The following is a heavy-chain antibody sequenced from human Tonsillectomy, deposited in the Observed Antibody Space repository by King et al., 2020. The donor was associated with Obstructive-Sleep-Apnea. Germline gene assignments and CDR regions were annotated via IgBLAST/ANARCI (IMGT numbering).Heavy chain of an antibody. CDR2: ITPNSGGT. Sequence: VQLVESGAEVKKPGASVKVSCKASGYTFTGYYMHWVRQAPGQGLEWMGWITPNSGGTNYAQKFQGWVTMTRDTSSRTAYMELSRLRSDDTAVYYCAIMYSSRWYYDYWGQGTLVTVSS. CDR1: GYTFTGYY. V-gene: IGHV1-2*04. D-gene: IGHD6-13*01. J-gene: IGHJ4*02. CDR3: AIMYSSRWYYDY.